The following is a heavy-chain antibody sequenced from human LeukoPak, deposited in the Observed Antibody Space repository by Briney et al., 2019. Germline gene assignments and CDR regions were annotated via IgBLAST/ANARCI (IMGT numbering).Heavy chain of an antibody. CDR2: ISGSGGST. CDR1: GFTFSSHA. CDR3: AKTLDPYYYGSGSYRPVYFDY. J-gene: IGHJ4*02. D-gene: IGHD3-10*01. V-gene: IGHV3-23*01. Sequence: GGSLRLSCAASGFTFSSHAMSWVRQAPGKGLEWVSAISGSGGSTYYADSVKGRFTISRDNSKNTLYLQMNSLRAEDTAVYYCAKTLDPYYYGSGSYRPVYFDYWGQGTLVTVSS.